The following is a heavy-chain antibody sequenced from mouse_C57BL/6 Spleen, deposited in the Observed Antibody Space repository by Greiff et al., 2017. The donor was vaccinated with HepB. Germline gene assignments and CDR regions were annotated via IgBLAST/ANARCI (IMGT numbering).Heavy chain of an antibody. V-gene: IGHV1-76*01. CDR2: IYPGSGNT. CDR3: ARDGWGYFDY. CDR1: GYTFTDYY. Sequence: QVQLQQSGAELVRPGASVKLSCKASGYTFTDYYINWVKQRPGQGLEWIARIYPGSGNTYYNEKFKGKATLTAEKSSSTAYMQLSSLTSEDSAVYFCARDGWGYFDYWGQGTTLTVSS. J-gene: IGHJ2*01. D-gene: IGHD2-3*01.